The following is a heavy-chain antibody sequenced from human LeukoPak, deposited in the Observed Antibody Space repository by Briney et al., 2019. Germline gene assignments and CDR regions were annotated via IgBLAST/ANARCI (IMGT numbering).Heavy chain of an antibody. CDR2: ISWNSGSI. CDR1: GFTFDDYA. Sequence: GRSLRLSCAASGFTFDDYAMHWVRQAPGKGLEWVSGISWNSGSIGYADSVKGRFTISRDNAKNSLYLQMNSLRAEDTALYYCAARVEHIVVVTAIPEEYWGQGTLVTFSS. CDR3: AARVEHIVVVTAIPEEY. D-gene: IGHD2-21*02. V-gene: IGHV3-9*01. J-gene: IGHJ4*02.